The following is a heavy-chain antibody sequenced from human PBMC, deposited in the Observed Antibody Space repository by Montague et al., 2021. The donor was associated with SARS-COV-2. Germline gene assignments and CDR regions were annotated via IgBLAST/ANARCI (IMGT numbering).Heavy chain of an antibody. CDR1: GFTFSTYW. CDR2: INKEGSGI. V-gene: IGHV3-7*03. CDR3: GRDMDI. Sequence: SLRLSCAASGFTFSTYWMTWVRQAPGKGLEWVANINKEGSGINYVDSVRGRFTISRDNAKNSLYLQMNSLRVEDTALYYCGRDMDIWGQGTTVTVSS. J-gene: IGHJ6*02.